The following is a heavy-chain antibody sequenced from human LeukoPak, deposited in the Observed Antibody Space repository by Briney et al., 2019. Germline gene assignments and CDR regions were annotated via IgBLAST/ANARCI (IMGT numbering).Heavy chain of an antibody. Sequence: SVKVSCKASGGTCSSYAISWVRQAPGQGLEWMGGIIPIFGTAKYAQKFQGRVTITTDESTSTAYMELSSLRSEDTAVYYCARDLTQGYYDFWSGYYKGWFDPWGQGTLVTVSS. CDR2: IIPIFGTA. CDR1: GGTCSSYA. J-gene: IGHJ5*02. CDR3: ARDLTQGYYDFWSGYYKGWFDP. V-gene: IGHV1-69*05. D-gene: IGHD3-3*01.